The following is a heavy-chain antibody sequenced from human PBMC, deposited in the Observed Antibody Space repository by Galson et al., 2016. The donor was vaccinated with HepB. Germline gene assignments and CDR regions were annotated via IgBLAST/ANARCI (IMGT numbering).Heavy chain of an antibody. CDR1: GFTFSTIA. J-gene: IGHJ4*02. V-gene: IGHV3-23*01. CDR2: VRHGSGSS. Sequence: SLRLSCAASGFTFSTIAMSWVRRAPGKGLEWVSGVRHGSGSSHYADSVKGRFTNSRDNSKNTLYLQLNSLRAEDTAVYYCVKDMVLLGGLIALFDSWGQGTLVTVSS. D-gene: IGHD3-16*02. CDR3: VKDMVLLGGLIALFDS.